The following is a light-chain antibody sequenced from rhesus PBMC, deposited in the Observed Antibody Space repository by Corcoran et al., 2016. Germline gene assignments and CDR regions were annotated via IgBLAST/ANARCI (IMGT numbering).Light chain of an antibody. CDR3: QHGYGTPFT. CDR1: ENVNTY. Sequence: DIQMTQSPSSLSASVGDRVTITCRASENVNTYLTWFPQKPGNAPKLLIYKASTLQRGVPSRFRGSGSGTDYTITISSVQPEDVATYYCQHGYGTPFTFGPGTKLDIK. V-gene: IGKV1-74*01. CDR2: KAS. J-gene: IGKJ3*01.